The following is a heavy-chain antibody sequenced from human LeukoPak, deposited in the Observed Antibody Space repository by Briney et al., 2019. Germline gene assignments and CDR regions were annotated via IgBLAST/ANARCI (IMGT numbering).Heavy chain of an antibody. CDR2: ISGSGSAK. Sequence: GGSLRLSCAASGFIFRSYSVNWVRQAPGKGLEWISYISGSGSAKYYADSVKGRFTISRDNAKNSLYLQMNSLRAEDTAVYYCARPAVATGYWGQGTLVTVSS. CDR3: ARPAVATGY. J-gene: IGHJ4*02. CDR1: GFIFRSYS. D-gene: IGHD6-19*01. V-gene: IGHV3-48*04.